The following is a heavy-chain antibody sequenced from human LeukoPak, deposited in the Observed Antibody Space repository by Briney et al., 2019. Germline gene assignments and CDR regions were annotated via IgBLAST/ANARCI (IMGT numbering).Heavy chain of an antibody. D-gene: IGHD1-14*01. J-gene: IGHJ5*02. Sequence: PGGSLRLSCAASGFTFSSYAMSWVRQAPGKGLEWVANIKPDGSEKYYVDFVEGRFTISRDNAENSLYLQMNSLRAEDTALYYCARDIEATTSRGWFDPWGQGTLVTVSS. V-gene: IGHV3-7*01. CDR3: ARDIEATTSRGWFDP. CDR1: GFTFSSYA. CDR2: IKPDGSEK.